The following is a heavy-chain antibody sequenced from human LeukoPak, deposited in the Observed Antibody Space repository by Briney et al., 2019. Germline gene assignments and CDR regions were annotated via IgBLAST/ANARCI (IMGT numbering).Heavy chain of an antibody. D-gene: IGHD2/OR15-2a*01. CDR3: VGNGYYALDS. J-gene: IGHJ4*02. CDR1: GDSINSFDW. CDR2: IYHSGGT. Sequence: SETLSLTCAVSGDSINSFDWWSWVRRSPARGLEWIGEIYHSGGTNYNPSLKSRVTISIDKSKNQLSLKLTSVTAADTAVYFCVGNGYYALDSWGQGTLVTVAS. V-gene: IGHV4-4*02.